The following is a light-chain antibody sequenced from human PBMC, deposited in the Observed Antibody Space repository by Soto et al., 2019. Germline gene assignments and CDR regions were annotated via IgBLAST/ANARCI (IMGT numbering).Light chain of an antibody. J-gene: IGKJ1*01. CDR1: RRVSSTY. Sequence: VLPLSPGTLSLSPGESATLACRASRRVSSTYVAWSQKKPGQAPRLLIYGASFRHADTPDRFSGRGSGTDLTLTISRLEPEDVSVYYCHQLGNSLPWRFGQATKVEMK. CDR2: GAS. V-gene: IGKV3-20*01. CDR3: HQLGNSLPWR.